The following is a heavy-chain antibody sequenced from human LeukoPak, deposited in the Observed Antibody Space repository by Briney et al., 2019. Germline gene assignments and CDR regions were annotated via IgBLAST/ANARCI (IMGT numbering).Heavy chain of an antibody. CDR3: ARAEVVLMVYAIPPRYYYYGMDV. Sequence: GRSLRLSCAASGFTFSNYAVHWVRQAPGKGLEWVAAISYDGSNKYYADSVKGRFTISRDNSKNTLYLQMNSLRAEDTAVYYCARAEVVLMVYAIPPRYYYYGMDVWGQGTTVTVSS. J-gene: IGHJ6*02. V-gene: IGHV3-30-3*01. D-gene: IGHD2-8*01. CDR1: GFTFSNYA. CDR2: ISYDGSNK.